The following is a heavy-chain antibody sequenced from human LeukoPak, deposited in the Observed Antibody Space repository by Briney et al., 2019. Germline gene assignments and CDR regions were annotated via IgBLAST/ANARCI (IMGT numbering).Heavy chain of an antibody. V-gene: IGHV1-24*01. CDR2: IDPKDGET. D-gene: IGHD3-3*02. CDR1: GYALTELS. J-gene: IGHJ4*02. Sequence: ASVKVSCKVSGYALTELSMHWVRQAPGKGFEWMGGIDPKDGETIYAQTLQGRVTMTDDTSTDTAYIELSGLTSEDTALYYCAGDVLVSGGSYYHGYWGQGTLVTVSS. CDR3: AGDVLVSGGSYYHGY.